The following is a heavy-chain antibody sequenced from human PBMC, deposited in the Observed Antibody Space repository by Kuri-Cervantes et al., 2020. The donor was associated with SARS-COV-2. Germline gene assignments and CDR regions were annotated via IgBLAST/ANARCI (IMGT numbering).Heavy chain of an antibody. Sequence: GSLRLSCTVSGGSVSGYYWTWMRQPPGKGLEWIGNIHYSGSTNYNTSLDSRVTISVDRSKNQFSLNLSSVTAADTAVYYCARAEAARLYYGMDVWGRGTTVTVSS. CDR3: ARAEAARLYYGMDV. CDR2: IHYSGST. D-gene: IGHD6-6*01. V-gene: IGHV4-59*02. J-gene: IGHJ6*02. CDR1: GGSVSGYY.